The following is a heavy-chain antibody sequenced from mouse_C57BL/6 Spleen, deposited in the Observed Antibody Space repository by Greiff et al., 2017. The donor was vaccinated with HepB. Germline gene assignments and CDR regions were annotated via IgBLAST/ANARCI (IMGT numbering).Heavy chain of an antibody. V-gene: IGHV1S81*02. CDR1: GYTFTSYW. CDR2: TNPTNGRT. D-gene: IGHD1-1*01. J-gene: IGHJ2*01. CDR3: ARSKKRVATYVDY. Sequence: VQLQQSGAELVKAGASVKMSCKASGYTFTSYWMHWVKQRLGQGLEWFAETNPTNGRTYYNEKFNCKATLTVDKSSSTAYMLLRGPTFEDSAVYYCARSKKRVATYVDYWGQGTTLTVSS.